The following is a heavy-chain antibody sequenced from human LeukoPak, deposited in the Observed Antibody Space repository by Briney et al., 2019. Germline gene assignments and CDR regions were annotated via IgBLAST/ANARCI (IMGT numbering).Heavy chain of an antibody. CDR3: ASRIPDSSGY. CDR2: ISAYNGHT. V-gene: IGHV1-18*01. Sequence: GASVKVSCKASGYTFTSYGISWVRQAPGQGLEWMGWISAYNGHTNYALKVQGRVTMTTDTSTSTVYMELRSLRSDDTAVYYCASRIPDSSGYWGQGTLVTVSS. J-gene: IGHJ4*02. CDR1: GYTFTSYG. D-gene: IGHD3-22*01.